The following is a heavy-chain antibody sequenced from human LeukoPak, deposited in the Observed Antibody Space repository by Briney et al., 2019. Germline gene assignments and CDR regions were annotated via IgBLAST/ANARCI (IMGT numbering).Heavy chain of an antibody. J-gene: IGHJ4*02. D-gene: IGHD1-1*01. CDR2: INESETT. CDR1: GGSFSGYS. Sequence: SETLSLTCAVYGGSFSGYSWSWIRQPPGEGLEWIGEINESETTNYKSSLKSRVTISVDTSKNQFSLKLSSVTAADTAVYYCARGNWNDVVGYYFDYWGQGTLVTVSS. V-gene: IGHV4-34*01. CDR3: ARGNWNDVVGYYFDY.